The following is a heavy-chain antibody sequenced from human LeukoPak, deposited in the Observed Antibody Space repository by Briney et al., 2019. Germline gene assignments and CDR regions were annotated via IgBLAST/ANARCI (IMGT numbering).Heavy chain of an antibody. J-gene: IGHJ6*03. CDR3: ARDVGHYYYYMDV. D-gene: IGHD1-26*01. Sequence: SETLSLTCTVSGVSISSGSYFWSWIGQPAGKGPEWIGRISTSGSTNYNPALNSLVTISLDTSKNQFFLNMRSVTAADTAVQYCARDVGHYYYYMDVWGKGTTVTISS. CDR1: GVSISSGSYF. V-gene: IGHV4-61*02. CDR2: ISTSGST.